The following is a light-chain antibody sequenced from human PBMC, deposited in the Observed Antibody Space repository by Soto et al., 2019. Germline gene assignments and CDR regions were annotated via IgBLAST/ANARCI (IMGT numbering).Light chain of an antibody. CDR3: QQYGSSPRT. CDR1: QSISSTY. Sequence: EIVLTQSPGILSLSPGERATLSCRASQSISSTYLAWYQQKPGQAPRLLIYGASSRATGIPDRFSGSGSGTEFTLTISRLEPEDFAVFYCQQYGSSPRTFGQGTQVESK. J-gene: IGKJ1*01. V-gene: IGKV3-20*01. CDR2: GAS.